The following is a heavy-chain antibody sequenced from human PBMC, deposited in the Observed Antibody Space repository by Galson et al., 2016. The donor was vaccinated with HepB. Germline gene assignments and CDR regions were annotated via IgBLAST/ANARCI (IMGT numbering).Heavy chain of an antibody. CDR1: GTSITSYS. D-gene: IGHD6-6*01. Sequence: SETLSLTCTVSGTSITSYSWSWIRQAPGKGLEWIGHTHYRESNDYNPSLKSRVIMSVDTSKSQFSLKLSSVTAADTAVYYCARYLRRSRSSMFDYWGHGTMVTVSS. CDR2: THYRESN. CDR3: ARYLRRSRSSMFDY. J-gene: IGHJ3*01. V-gene: IGHV4-59*01.